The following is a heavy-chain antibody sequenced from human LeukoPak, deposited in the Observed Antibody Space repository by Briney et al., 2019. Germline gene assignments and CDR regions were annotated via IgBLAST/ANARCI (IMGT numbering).Heavy chain of an antibody. CDR3: ARVGDYYGSGSYYGFADY. Sequence: GGSLRLSCAGSAFTFSSYWMSWVRQAPGKGPEWVANIKDDGSEKYYLDSVKGRFTISRDNAKNSLYLQMNSLRAEDTAVYYCARVGDYYGSGSYYGFADYWGQGTLVTVSS. V-gene: IGHV3-7*01. D-gene: IGHD3-10*01. CDR2: IKDDGSEK. CDR1: AFTFSSYW. J-gene: IGHJ4*02.